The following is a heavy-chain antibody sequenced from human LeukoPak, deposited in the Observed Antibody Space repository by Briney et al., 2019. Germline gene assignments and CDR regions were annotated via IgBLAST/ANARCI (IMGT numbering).Heavy chain of an antibody. D-gene: IGHD5-24*01. V-gene: IGHV4-59*02. CDR3: AREGDGYNLGTLL. J-gene: IGHJ4*02. CDR2: IYYSGST. CDR1: GGSVSGFY. Sequence: TSETLSLTCTVSGGSVSGFYWSWIRQPPGKGLEWIGYIYYSGSTNYNPSLKSRVTISVDMSKNQFSLKLSSVTAADTAVYYCAREGDGYNLGTLLWGQGTLVTVSS.